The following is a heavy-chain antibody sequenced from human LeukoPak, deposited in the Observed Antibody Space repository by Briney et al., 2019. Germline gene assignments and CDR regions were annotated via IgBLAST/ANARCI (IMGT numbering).Heavy chain of an antibody. J-gene: IGHJ4*02. CDR3: ARDRTIGYCSGGSCYFDY. D-gene: IGHD2-15*01. Sequence: ASVKVSCKASGCTFTSYGISWVRQAPGQGLEWMGWISAYIGNTNYAQKLRGRVTMTTDTSTSTAYMELRSLRSDDTAVYYCARDRTIGYCSGGSCYFDYWGQGTLVTVSS. CDR1: GCTFTSYG. V-gene: IGHV1-18*01. CDR2: ISAYIGNT.